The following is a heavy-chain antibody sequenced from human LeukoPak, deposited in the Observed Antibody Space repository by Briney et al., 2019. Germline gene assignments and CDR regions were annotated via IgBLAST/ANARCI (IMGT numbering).Heavy chain of an antibody. Sequence: GGSLRLSCVASGFTFSDYAMSWVREAPARGLEWVSSLRGNGDTFYADFVKGRFTLSRDYSRNTVFLHLNNLRVEDTAVYYCAKASWVSSADAVLWGEGTVVTVST. J-gene: IGHJ4*02. V-gene: IGHV3-23*01. D-gene: IGHD3-3*02. CDR3: AKASWVSSADAVL. CDR2: LRGNGDT. CDR1: GFTFSDYA.